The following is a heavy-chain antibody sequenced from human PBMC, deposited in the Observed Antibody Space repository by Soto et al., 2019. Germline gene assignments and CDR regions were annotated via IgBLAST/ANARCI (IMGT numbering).Heavy chain of an antibody. V-gene: IGHV4-31*03. CDR3: AGTIDCSSTSCYTYRSDY. CDR1: GGSISSGGYY. D-gene: IGHD2-2*02. Sequence: QVQLQESGPGLVKPSQTLSLTCTVSGGSISSGGYYWSWIRQHPGKGLEWIGYIYYSGSTYYNPSLQSRVTISVDTDKNQFSLKLSSVTAADTAVYYCAGTIDCSSTSCYTYRSDYWGQGTLVTVSS. CDR2: IYYSGST. J-gene: IGHJ4*02.